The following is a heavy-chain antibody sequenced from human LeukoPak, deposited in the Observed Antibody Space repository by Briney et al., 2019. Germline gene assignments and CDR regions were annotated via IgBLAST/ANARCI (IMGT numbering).Heavy chain of an antibody. D-gene: IGHD3-22*01. CDR2: INPSGGST. CDR1: GYTFTSYY. J-gene: IGHJ4*02. CDR3: ARGRLNYNSGGYYENPHLDY. V-gene: IGHV1-46*01. Sequence: ASVKVSCKASGYTFTSYYMHWVRQAPGQGLEWMGIINPSGGSTSYAQKFQGRVTITADESTSTAYMELSSLRSEDTAVYYCARGRLNYNSGGYYENPHLDYWGQGTLVTVSS.